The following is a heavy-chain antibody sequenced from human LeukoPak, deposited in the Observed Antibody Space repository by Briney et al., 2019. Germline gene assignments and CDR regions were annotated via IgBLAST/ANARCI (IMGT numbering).Heavy chain of an antibody. V-gene: IGHV1-18*01. J-gene: IGHJ4*02. CDR1: GYTFTSYG. D-gene: IGHD4-17*01. CDR3: ARDATVTLFDY. Sequence: ASVTVSCKASGYTFTSYGISWVRRAPGQGLEWMGWISAYNGNTNYAQKLQGRVTMTTDTSTSTAYMELRSLRSDDTAVYYCARDATVTLFDYWGQGTLVTVSS. CDR2: ISAYNGNT.